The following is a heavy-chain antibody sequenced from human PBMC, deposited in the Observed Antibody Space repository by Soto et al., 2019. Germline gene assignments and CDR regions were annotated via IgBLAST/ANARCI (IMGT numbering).Heavy chain of an antibody. CDR1: GFSFSTTD. CDR3: AKNSGWFNT. Sequence: EFQVMQSGGGFVQPGGSLRLACAASGFSFSTTDMSWVRQAPGKGLEWVSTIDGGGETTYYADSVGGRFTISRDNSKNTVYLQMDGLRVDDTAFYYCAKNSGWFNTWGQGDLVIVSS. J-gene: IGHJ5*02. D-gene: IGHD3-10*01. V-gene: IGHV3-23*01. CDR2: IDGGGETT.